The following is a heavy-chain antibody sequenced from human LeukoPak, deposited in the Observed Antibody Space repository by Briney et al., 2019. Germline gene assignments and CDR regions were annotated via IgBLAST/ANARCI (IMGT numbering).Heavy chain of an antibody. J-gene: IGHJ4*02. CDR3: ARGPNSNWSGLDF. D-gene: IGHD6-6*01. CDR1: GFSFSGHW. V-gene: IGHV3-74*01. CDR2: ISPTGSTT. Sequence: PGGSLRHSCIASGFSFSGHWMHWARQLPGKGLVWVSRISPTGSTTSYADSVKGRFTVSRDNAKNTLYLQVNNLRAEDTAVYYCARGPNSNWSGLDFWGQGTLLTVSS.